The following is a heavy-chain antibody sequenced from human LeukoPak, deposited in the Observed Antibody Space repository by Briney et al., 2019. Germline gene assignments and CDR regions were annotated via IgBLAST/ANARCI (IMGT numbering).Heavy chain of an antibody. CDR1: GGSFSGYY. CDR2: INHSGST. CDR3: ARGPGSITMVRGANESGAPVYNWFDP. J-gene: IGHJ5*02. V-gene: IGHV4-34*01. Sequence: PSETLSLTCAVYGGSFSGYYWSWIRQPPGKGPEWIGEINHSGSTNYNPSLKSRVTISVDTSKNQFSLKLSSVTAADTAVYYCARGPGSITMVRGANESGAPVYNWFDPWGQGTLVTVSS. D-gene: IGHD3-10*01.